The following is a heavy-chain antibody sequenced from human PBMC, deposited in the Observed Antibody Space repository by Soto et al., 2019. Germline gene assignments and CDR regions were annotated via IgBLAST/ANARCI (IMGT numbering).Heavy chain of an antibody. Sequence: QITLKESGPTLVKPTQTLTLTCTFSGFSLSTSGVGVGWIRQPPGKALDWLALIYWDDDKRYSPSLKTRLTITKDTSKTQVVLTMTNMDPVDTATYYCAHSGDWGSFDYWGQGTLVTVSS. J-gene: IGHJ4*02. CDR2: IYWDDDK. D-gene: IGHD7-27*01. V-gene: IGHV2-5*02. CDR3: AHSGDWGSFDY. CDR1: GFSLSTSGVG.